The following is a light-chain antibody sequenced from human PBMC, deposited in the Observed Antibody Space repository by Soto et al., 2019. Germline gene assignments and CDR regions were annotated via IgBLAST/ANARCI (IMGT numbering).Light chain of an antibody. V-gene: IGKV3-20*01. CDR2: GAS. CDR1: ESVASSY. Sequence: EIVLTQSPGTLSLSPGEGATLSCRASESVASSYLAWYQQKPGQAPRLLIYGASSRATGIPDRFSGSGSGTDFPLTITRLQPEDFAVYYCQQYGRSPWTSGQGTKVEIK. J-gene: IGKJ1*01. CDR3: QQYGRSPWT.